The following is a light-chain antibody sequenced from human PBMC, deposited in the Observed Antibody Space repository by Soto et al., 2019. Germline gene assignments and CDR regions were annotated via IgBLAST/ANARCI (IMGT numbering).Light chain of an antibody. Sequence: EIVLTQSPGTLSLSPGERATLSCRASQSVSSNYLAWYQQKPGQAPRLLIYGASSRAIGIPDRFSGRGSGADFTLTISRLEPEDFAVYYGQQYGTSPYTFGQGTKLEI. CDR2: GAS. J-gene: IGKJ2*01. CDR1: QSVSSNY. V-gene: IGKV3-20*01. CDR3: QQYGTSPYT.